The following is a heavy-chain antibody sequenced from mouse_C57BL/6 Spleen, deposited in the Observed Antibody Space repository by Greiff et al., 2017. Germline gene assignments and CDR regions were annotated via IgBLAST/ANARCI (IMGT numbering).Heavy chain of an antibody. CDR1: GYAFSSYW. D-gene: IGHD3-3*01. CDR3: ARRGGTAGWYFDV. V-gene: IGHV1-80*01. J-gene: IGHJ1*03. CDR2: IYPGDGDT. Sequence: QVQLQQSGAELVKPGASVKISCKASGYAFSSYWMNWVKQRPGKGLEWIGQIYPGDGDTNSNGKFKGKATLTADKSSSTAYMQLSSLTSEDSAVYFCARRGGTAGWYFDVWGTGTTVTVSS.